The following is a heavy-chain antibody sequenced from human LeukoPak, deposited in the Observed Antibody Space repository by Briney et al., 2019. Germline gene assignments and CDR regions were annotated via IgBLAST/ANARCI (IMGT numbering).Heavy chain of an antibody. D-gene: IGHD3-22*01. J-gene: IGHJ5*02. Sequence: PSETLSLTCAVYGGSFSGYYWSWIRQPPGKGLEWIGEINHSGSTNYNPSLKSRVTISVDTSKNQFSLKLSSVTAADTAVYYCARDLPYSRGYYYRSRVWFDPWGQGTLVTVSS. CDR2: INHSGST. CDR1: GGSFSGYY. V-gene: IGHV4-34*01. CDR3: ARDLPYSRGYYYRSRVWFDP.